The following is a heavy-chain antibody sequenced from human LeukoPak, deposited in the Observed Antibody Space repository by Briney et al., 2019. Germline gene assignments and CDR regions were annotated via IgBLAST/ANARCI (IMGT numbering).Heavy chain of an antibody. CDR2: LSPYNGNT. J-gene: IGHJ4*02. V-gene: IGHV1-18*01. CDR3: ARDHGSRRGLTGAPW. D-gene: IGHD7-27*01. Sequence: ASVKVSCKASGYTFTSYGITWVRQAPGQGLEWMGWLSPYNGNTNYAQKLQGRVTMTTDPSTSTAYMELRSLRSDDTAVYYCARDHGSRRGLTGAPWWGQGTLVTVSS. CDR1: GYTFTSYG.